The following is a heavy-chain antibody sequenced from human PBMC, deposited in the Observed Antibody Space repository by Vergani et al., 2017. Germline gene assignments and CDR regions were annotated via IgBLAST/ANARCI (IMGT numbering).Heavy chain of an antibody. CDR1: GFTFSSYG. Sequence: QVQLVESGGGVVQPGRSLRLSCAASGFTFSSYGMHWVRQAPGKGLEWVAVISYDGSNKYYADSVKGRFTIARDNSKNKLYLQMNSLRAEDTAVYYCAKDEIRGSSSWYGLYYYGMDVWGQGTTVTVSS. J-gene: IGHJ6*02. D-gene: IGHD6-13*01. CDR3: AKDEIRGSSSWYGLYYYGMDV. V-gene: IGHV3-30*18. CDR2: ISYDGSNK.